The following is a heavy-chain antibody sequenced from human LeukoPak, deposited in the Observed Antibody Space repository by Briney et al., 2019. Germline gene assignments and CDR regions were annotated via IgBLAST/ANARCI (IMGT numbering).Heavy chain of an antibody. V-gene: IGHV1-46*01. CDR2: INPSGGST. Sequence: ASVKVPCKASGYTFTSYYMHWVRQAPGQGLEWMGIINPSGGSTSYAQKFQGRVTMTRDTSTSTVYMELSSLRSEDTAVYYCARGYPDFCGGDCYDAFDIWGQGTMVTVSS. CDR3: ARGYPDFCGGDCYDAFDI. J-gene: IGHJ3*02. D-gene: IGHD2-21*02. CDR1: GYTFTSYY.